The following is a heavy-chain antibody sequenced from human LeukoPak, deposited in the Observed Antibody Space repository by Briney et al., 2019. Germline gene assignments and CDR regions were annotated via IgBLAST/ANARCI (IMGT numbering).Heavy chain of an antibody. CDR2: INPNSGGT. V-gene: IGHV1-2*02. J-gene: IGHJ4*02. Sequence: ASVKVSCKASGYTFTGYYMHWVRQAPGQGLEWMGWINPNSGGTNYAQKFQGRVTMTRDTSISTAYMELSRLRSDDTAVYYCARALTCGDYVDYWGQGTLVTVSS. CDR3: ARALTCGDYVDY. D-gene: IGHD4-17*01. CDR1: GYTFTGYY.